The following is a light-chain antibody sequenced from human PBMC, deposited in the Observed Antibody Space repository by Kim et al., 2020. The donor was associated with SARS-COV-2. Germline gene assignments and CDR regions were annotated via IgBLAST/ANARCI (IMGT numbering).Light chain of an antibody. Sequence: VSPEQPTSITCSGDKLGDKYACWYQQKPGQSPVLVIYQDSKRPSGIPERFSGSNSGNTATLTISGTQAMDEADYYCQAWDSSTVVFGGGTQLTVL. V-gene: IGLV3-1*01. CDR1: KLGDKY. J-gene: IGLJ2*01. CDR2: QDS. CDR3: QAWDSSTVV.